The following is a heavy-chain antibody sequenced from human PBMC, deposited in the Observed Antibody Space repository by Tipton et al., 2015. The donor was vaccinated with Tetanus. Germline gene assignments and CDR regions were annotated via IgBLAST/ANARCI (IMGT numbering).Heavy chain of an antibody. CDR1: GFTFSNFP. CDR3: AKDHLAPGLYFDS. V-gene: IGHV3-23*01. Sequence: SLRLSCAASGFTFSNFPMAWVRQVPGKGLEWVSGVSGPTAYSTYYADSVRGRFTISRDNAKSTLYLQMNSLRAEDTAIYYCAKDHLAPGLYFDSWGQGTLVTVSS. D-gene: IGHD3-10*01. J-gene: IGHJ4*02. CDR2: VSGPTAYST.